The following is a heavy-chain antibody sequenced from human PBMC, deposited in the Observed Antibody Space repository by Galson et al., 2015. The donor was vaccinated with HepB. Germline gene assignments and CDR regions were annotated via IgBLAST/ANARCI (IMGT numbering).Heavy chain of an antibody. J-gene: IGHJ4*02. V-gene: IGHV3-23*01. CDR3: AKGTATSIINFHYYFDS. D-gene: IGHD4-11*01. CDR2: FSAAGGRT. Sequence: SLRLSCAASGFNFSNFAMHWVRQAPGKGLEWVSGFSAAGGRTVYADSVKGRFAISRDISKSTLYLQMNDLRAGDTALYYCAKGTATSIINFHYYFDSWGQGTLVTVSS. CDR1: GFNFSNFA.